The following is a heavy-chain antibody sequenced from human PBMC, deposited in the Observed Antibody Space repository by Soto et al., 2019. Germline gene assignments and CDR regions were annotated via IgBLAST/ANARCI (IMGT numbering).Heavy chain of an antibody. V-gene: IGHV4-34*01. J-gene: IGHJ4*02. CDR3: ARETPWGRSGYSSYLINY. Sequence: SETLSLTCAVYGGSFSGYYWSWIRQPPGKGLEWIGEINHSGSTNYNPSLKSRVTISVDTSKNQFSLKLSSVTAADTAVYYCARETPWGRSGYSSYLINYWGQGTLVTVSS. CDR2: INHSGST. CDR1: GGSFSGYY. D-gene: IGHD3-3*01.